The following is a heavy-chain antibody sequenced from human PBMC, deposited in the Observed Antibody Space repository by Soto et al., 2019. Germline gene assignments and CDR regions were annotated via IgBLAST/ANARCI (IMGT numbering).Heavy chain of an antibody. J-gene: IGHJ3*02. CDR2: IIPIFGTA. Sequence: QVQLVQSGAEVKKPGSSVKVSCKASGGTFSSYAISWVRQAPGQGLEWMGGIIPIFGTANYAQKFQGRVTITADESTSTAYMELSSLRSEDTAVYYCARDWLKRDGYNGGACDIWGQGTMVTVSS. CDR1: GGTFSSYA. D-gene: IGHD5-12*01. V-gene: IGHV1-69*01. CDR3: ARDWLKRDGYNGGACDI.